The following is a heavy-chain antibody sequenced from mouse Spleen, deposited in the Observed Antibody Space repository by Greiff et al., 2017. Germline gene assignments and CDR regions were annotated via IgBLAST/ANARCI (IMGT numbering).Heavy chain of an antibody. CDR1: GFTFSDYY. J-gene: IGHJ2*01. CDR2: INYDGSST. Sequence: EVQLQESEGGLVQPGSSMKLSCTASGFTFSDYYMAWVRQVPEKGLEWVANINYDGSSTYYLDSLKSRFIISRDNAKNILYLQMSSLKSEDTATYYCARDSGITTALDYWGQGTTLTVSS. D-gene: IGHD1-2*01. CDR3: ARDSGITTALDY. V-gene: IGHV5-16*01.